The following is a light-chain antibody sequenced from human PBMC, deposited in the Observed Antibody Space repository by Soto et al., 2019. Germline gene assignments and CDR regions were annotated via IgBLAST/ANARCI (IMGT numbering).Light chain of an antibody. CDR1: QDIRNY. J-gene: IGKJ3*01. V-gene: IGKV1-27*01. CDR2: AAS. Sequence: DIQMTQSPSSLSVSVVDRVTISCRASQDIRNYLAWYQQKPGNIPKLLIYAASTLHSGVPSRFSGSGSGTDFTLTINSLQPEDIETDYCQKYDGPPFPFGQGTKVDIK. CDR3: QKYDGPPFP.